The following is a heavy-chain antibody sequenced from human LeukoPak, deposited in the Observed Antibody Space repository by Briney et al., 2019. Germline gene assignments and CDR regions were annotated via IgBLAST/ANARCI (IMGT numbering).Heavy chain of an antibody. J-gene: IGHJ4*02. CDR1: GFFFSTYV. V-gene: IGHV3-30*02. CDR3: ARDSVQFGSGSYPLDF. Sequence: GGALRLSCAPSGFFFSTYVMHWGRQAPGKGLEWVTFKRYDGSNVYNSDCVRGRFTISRDNFNNTLYLQMKYLIPEAKAVSYCARDSVQFGSGSYPLDFWGQGTVVSVS. D-gene: IGHD3-10*01. CDR2: KRYDGSNV.